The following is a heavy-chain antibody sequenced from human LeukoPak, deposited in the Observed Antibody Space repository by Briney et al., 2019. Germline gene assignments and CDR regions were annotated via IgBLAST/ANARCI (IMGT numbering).Heavy chain of an antibody. CDR2: ISSSSTI. Sequence: GGSLRLSCAASGFTFSSYGTNWVRQAPGKGLEWVSYISSSSTIYYADSVKGRFTISRDNAKNSLYLQMNSLRAEDTAVYYCARDTYPDYYYYYMDVWGKGTTVTVSS. CDR3: ARDTYPDYYYYYMDV. J-gene: IGHJ6*03. V-gene: IGHV3-48*01. CDR1: GFTFSSYG.